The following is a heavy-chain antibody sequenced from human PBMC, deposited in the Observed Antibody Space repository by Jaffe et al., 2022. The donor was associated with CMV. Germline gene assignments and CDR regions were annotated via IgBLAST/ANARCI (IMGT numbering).Heavy chain of an antibody. CDR2: ISYDGSNK. CDR1: GFTFSSYG. D-gene: IGHD1-26*01. CDR3: AKDGSYLVYFDY. Sequence: QVQLVESGGGVVQPGRSLRLSCAASGFTFSSYGMHWVRQAPGKGLEWVAVISYDGSNKYYADSVKGRFTISRDNSKNTLYLQMNSLRAEDTAVYYCAKDGSYLVYFDYWGQGTLVTVSS. J-gene: IGHJ4*02. V-gene: IGHV3-30*18.